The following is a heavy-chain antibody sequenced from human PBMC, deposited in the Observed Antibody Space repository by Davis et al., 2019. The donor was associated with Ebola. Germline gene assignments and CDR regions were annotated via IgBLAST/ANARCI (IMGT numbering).Heavy chain of an antibody. J-gene: IGHJ4*02. CDR2: ISGSGGST. Sequence: GESLKISCAASGFTFSSYAMSWVRQAPGKGLEWVPAISGSGGSTYYADSVKGRFTISRDNSKNTLYLQMNSLRAEDTAVYYCAKFRRYYYDSSGFDYWGQGTLVTVSS. V-gene: IGHV3-23*01. CDR3: AKFRRYYYDSSGFDY. D-gene: IGHD3-22*01. CDR1: GFTFSSYA.